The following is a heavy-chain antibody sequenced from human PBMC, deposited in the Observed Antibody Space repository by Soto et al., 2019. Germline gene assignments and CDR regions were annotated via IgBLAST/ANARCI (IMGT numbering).Heavy chain of an antibody. V-gene: IGHV4-34*01. CDR2: ITSSGTT. Sequence: ASETLSLTCAVFGGSFSDSYWSWIRQSPGKGLEWIGEITSSGTTYYNPSLKSRVTISGDTSKNQFSLEVRSVTAADTAVYYCVRGRPAIATRWFDSWGQGTLVTVSS. D-gene: IGHD2-2*01. CDR1: GGSFSDSY. CDR3: VRGRPAIATRWFDS. J-gene: IGHJ5*01.